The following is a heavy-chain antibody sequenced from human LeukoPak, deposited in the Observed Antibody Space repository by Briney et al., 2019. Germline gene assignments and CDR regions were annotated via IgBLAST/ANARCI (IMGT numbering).Heavy chain of an antibody. D-gene: IGHD6-13*01. V-gene: IGHV3-33*06. CDR3: AKDSAAAGNEFDY. CDR1: GFTFSSYG. CDR2: IWYDGSNK. Sequence: GGSLRLSCAASGFTFSSYGMHWVRQAPGKGLEWVAVIWYDGSNKYYADSVKGRFTISRDNPKNTLYLQMNSLRAEDTAVYYWAKDSAAAGNEFDYWGQGTLVTVSS. J-gene: IGHJ4*02.